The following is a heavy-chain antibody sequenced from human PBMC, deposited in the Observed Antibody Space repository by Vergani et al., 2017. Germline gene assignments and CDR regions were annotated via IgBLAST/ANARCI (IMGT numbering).Heavy chain of an antibody. CDR1: GYTFTSYY. CDR2: INPSGGST. Sequence: QVQLVQSGAEVKKPGASVKVSCKASGYTFTSYYMHWVRQAPGQGLEWMGIINPSGGSTSYAQKFQGRVTMTRDTSTSTVYRELSSLRSEDTAVYYCARGDCSSTSCPYYYYYYMDVWGKGTTVTVSS. V-gene: IGHV1-46*01. CDR3: ARGDCSSTSCPYYYYYYMDV. D-gene: IGHD2-2*01. J-gene: IGHJ6*03.